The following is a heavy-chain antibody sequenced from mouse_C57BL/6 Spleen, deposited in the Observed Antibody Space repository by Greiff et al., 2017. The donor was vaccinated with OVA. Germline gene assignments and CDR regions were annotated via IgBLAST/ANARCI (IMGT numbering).Heavy chain of an antibody. Sequence: QVQLKQSGAELVRPGASVTLSCKASGYTFTDYEMHWVKQTPVHGLEWIGAIDPETGGTAYNQKFKGKAILTADKSSSTAYMELRSLTSEDSAVYYGTREGLGGYFDVWGTGTTGTVSS. D-gene: IGHD3-1*01. J-gene: IGHJ1*03. CDR3: TREGLGGYFDV. CDR2: IDPETGGT. V-gene: IGHV1-15*01. CDR1: GYTFTDYE.